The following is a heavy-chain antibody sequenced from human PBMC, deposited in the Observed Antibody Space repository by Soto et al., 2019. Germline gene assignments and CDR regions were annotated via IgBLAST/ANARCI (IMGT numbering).Heavy chain of an antibody. D-gene: IGHD6-13*01. CDR2: VYNDGSNK. Sequence: QVQLVESGGGVVQSGSSLRLSCAGSGFSFSSYGMHWVRQAPGKGLEWVAIVYNDGSNKYYGDSVKGRFTISRDNSRNSVFLEMNRLRGDDKAGYYWARDANLGFSSSWFMDYWGQGTRVTVSS. J-gene: IGHJ4*02. CDR1: GFSFSSYG. V-gene: IGHV3-33*01. CDR3: ARDANLGFSSSWFMDY.